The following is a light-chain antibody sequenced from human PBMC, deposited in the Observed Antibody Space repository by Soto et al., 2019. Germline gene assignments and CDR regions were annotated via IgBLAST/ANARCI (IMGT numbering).Light chain of an antibody. CDR1: ETVRSD. V-gene: IGKV3-15*01. J-gene: IGKJ5*01. CDR2: DAS. CDR3: QQYNRWHTIT. Sequence: EILMTQSPATLSGSPGERATLSCRASETVRSDLAWYQQKPGQAPRLLIYDASTRATGIPASFSGSGSGTEFTLTISSLKSEDFAVYYCQQYNRWHTITFGQGTRLEIK.